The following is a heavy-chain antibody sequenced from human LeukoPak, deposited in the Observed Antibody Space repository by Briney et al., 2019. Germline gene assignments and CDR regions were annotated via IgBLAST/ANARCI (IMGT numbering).Heavy chain of an antibody. CDR1: GYTFTGYY. Sequence: GASVKVSCKASGYTFTGYYMHWVRQAPGQGLEWMGWINPNSGSTNYAQKFQGRVTMTRDTSISTAYMELSRLRSGDTAVYYCAIYGDYVYFDYWGQGTLVTVSS. V-gene: IGHV1-2*02. CDR2: INPNSGST. CDR3: AIYGDYVYFDY. J-gene: IGHJ4*02. D-gene: IGHD4-17*01.